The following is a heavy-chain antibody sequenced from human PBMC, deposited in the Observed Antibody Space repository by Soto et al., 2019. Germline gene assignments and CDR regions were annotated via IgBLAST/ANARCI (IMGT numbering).Heavy chain of an antibody. CDR1: GYTFTSYA. D-gene: IGHD3-16*01. J-gene: IGHJ4*02. CDR2: INAGNANT. Sequence: QVQLVQSGAEVKKPGASVKVSCKAFGYTFTSYAMHWVRQAPGQWLEWMGWINAGNANTKYSQKFQGRVTSTRDTSASTAYMALSSLRSEDTAVYYCAITLGYAVYDYWGQGTLVTVSS. CDR3: AITLGYAVYDY. V-gene: IGHV1-3*01.